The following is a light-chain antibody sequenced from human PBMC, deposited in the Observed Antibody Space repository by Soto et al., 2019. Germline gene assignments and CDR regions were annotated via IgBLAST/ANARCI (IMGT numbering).Light chain of an antibody. CDR3: QVWDSSSDHLWV. CDR1: NSGSKS. J-gene: IGLJ3*02. V-gene: IGLV3-21*02. CDR2: DDS. Sequence: SYELTQPPSVSVAPRQTARITCGGDNSGSKSVHWYQQKPCQAPVLVVYDDSDRPSGIPERFSGSNSGNTATLTITRVEAGDEADYFCQVWDSSSDHLWVFGGGTKLTVL.